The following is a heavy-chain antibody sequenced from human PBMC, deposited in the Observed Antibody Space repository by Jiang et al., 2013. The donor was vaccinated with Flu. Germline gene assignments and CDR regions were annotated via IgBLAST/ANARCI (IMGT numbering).Heavy chain of an antibody. D-gene: IGHD3-10*01. V-gene: IGHV2-70*04. CDR3: ALIGDESDAFDI. J-gene: IGHJ3*02. Sequence: LARIDWDDXKFYSTSLKTRLTISKDTSKNQVVLTMTNMDPVDTATYYCALIGDESDAFDIWGQGTMVTVSS. CDR2: IDWDDXK.